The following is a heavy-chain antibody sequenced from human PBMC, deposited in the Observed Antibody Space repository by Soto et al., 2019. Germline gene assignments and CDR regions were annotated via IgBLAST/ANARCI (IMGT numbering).Heavy chain of an antibody. CDR2: ISSSSSYI. V-gene: IGHV3-21*01. D-gene: IGHD5-18*01. Sequence: EVQLVESGGGLVKPGGSLRLSCAASGFTFSSYSMNWVRQAPGKGLEWVSSISSSSSYIYYADSVKGRFTISRDNAKNSLYLQMNSLRAEDTAVYYCARVFPLIQLWAQLDDYWGQGTLVTVSA. J-gene: IGHJ4*02. CDR3: ARVFPLIQLWAQLDDY. CDR1: GFTFSSYS.